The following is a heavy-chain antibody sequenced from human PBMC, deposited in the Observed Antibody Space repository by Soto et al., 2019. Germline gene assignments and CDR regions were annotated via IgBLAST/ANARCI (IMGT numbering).Heavy chain of an antibody. J-gene: IGHJ5*02. V-gene: IGHV4-59*01. Sequence: PSETLSLTCTVSGGSISSYYWSWIRQPPGKGLEWIGYIYYSGSTNYNPSLKSRVTISVDTSKNQFSLKLSSVTAADTAVYHCASGVGAYNWFDPWGQGTLVTVSS. CDR3: ASGVGAYNWFDP. D-gene: IGHD1-26*01. CDR2: IYYSGST. CDR1: GGSISSYY.